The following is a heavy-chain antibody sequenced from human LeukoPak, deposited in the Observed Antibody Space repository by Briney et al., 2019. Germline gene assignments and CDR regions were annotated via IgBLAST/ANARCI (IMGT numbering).Heavy chain of an antibody. CDR1: GYTFASYY. D-gene: IGHD5-18*01. CDR3: ARALPHRRLMDTTMEQHWFDP. V-gene: IGHV1-46*01. CDR2: INPSGGST. Sequence: ASVKVSCKASGYTFASYYMHWVRQAPGQGLEWMGIINPSGGSTSYAHKFQGRVTMTRDMSTSTVYMELSSLRSEDTAVYYCARALPHRRLMDTTMEQHWFDPWGQGTLVTVSS. J-gene: IGHJ5*02.